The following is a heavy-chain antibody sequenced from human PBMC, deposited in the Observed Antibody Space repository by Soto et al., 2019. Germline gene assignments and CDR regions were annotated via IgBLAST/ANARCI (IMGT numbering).Heavy chain of an antibody. CDR2: ISYDGSNK. V-gene: IGHV3-30*18. J-gene: IGHJ6*02. D-gene: IGHD2-15*01. CDR1: GFIFSSYG. CDR3: AKDGGGGSCSSGACYPIDYYYFGMDV. Sequence: PGGSLRLSCAASGFIFSSYGMHWVRQAPGKGLEWVSVISYDGSNKYYADSVKGRFTISRDNSKNTLYLQMNSLRAEDTAVYYCAKDGGGGSCSSGACYPIDYYYFGMDVWGQGTTVTVSS.